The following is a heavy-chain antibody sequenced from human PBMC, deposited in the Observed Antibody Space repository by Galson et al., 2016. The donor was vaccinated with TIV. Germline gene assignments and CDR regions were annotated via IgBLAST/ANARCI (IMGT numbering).Heavy chain of an antibody. CDR1: GHTFTSYD. V-gene: IGHV1-8*01. Sequence: SVKVSCKASGHTFTSYDMNWVRQAPGQGLEWMGWMNPNSGNTGYTQKFQGRVTMTRDTSVSTAYMALTNLRSEDTAVYFCAQLVRKCGMTRRYGDHVDYWGQGTLVTVSS. J-gene: IGHJ4*02. CDR2: MNPNSGNT. CDR3: AQLVRKCGMTRRYGDHVDY. D-gene: IGHD5-18*01.